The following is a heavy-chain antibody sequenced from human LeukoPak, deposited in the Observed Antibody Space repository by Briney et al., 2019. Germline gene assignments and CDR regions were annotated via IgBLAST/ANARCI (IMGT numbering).Heavy chain of an antibody. D-gene: IGHD6-19*01. CDR3: ARHPSYTSGWPLDY. V-gene: IGHV5-51*01. J-gene: IGHJ4*02. Sequence: GESLKISRKGSGYSFNSYWIGWVRQMPGKGLEWMGIIYLGDSDTRYSPSFQGQVTISADKSISTAYLQWSSLKASDTAMYYCARHPSYTSGWPLDYWGQGTLVTVSS. CDR1: GYSFNSYW. CDR2: IYLGDSDT.